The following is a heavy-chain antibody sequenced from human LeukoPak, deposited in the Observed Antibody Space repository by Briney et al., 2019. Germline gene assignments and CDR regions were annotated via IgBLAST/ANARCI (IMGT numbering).Heavy chain of an antibody. J-gene: IGHJ6*02. CDR3: AKVKSAVTTYYATHV. Sequence: GRSLRLSCAASGFTFSSYAISWVRQAPGKGLEWVSGISGSGGSTYYADSVKGRFTISRDNSKNTLYLHVNSLRAEDTAVYYGAKVKSAVTTYYATHVWGQGTTVTLSS. CDR1: GFTFSSYA. D-gene: IGHD4-17*01. V-gene: IGHV3-23*01. CDR2: ISGSGGST.